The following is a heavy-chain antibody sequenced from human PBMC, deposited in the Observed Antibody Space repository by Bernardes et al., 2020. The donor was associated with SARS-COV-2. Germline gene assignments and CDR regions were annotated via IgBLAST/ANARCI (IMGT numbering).Heavy chain of an antibody. CDR3: ARGTNSVNMILVVIGFTVYFDY. CDR2: INQSGNT. CDR1: GASIGRYY. V-gene: IGHV4-34*01. J-gene: IGHJ4*02. Sequence: LSLTCTVSGASIGRYYWSWIRQSPGKGLEWIGEINQSGNTNYNPSLQSRVTLSVDTSKNQFSLNLRSLTAADTAVYYCARGTNSVNMILVVIGFTVYFDYWGQGTLVTVSS. D-gene: IGHD3-22*01.